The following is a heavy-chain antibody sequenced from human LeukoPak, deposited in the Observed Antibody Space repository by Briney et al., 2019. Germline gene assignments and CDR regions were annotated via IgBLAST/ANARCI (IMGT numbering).Heavy chain of an antibody. J-gene: IGHJ5*02. V-gene: IGHV4-4*07. CDR2: IYTSGST. CDR1: GGSIVSYY. Sequence: SETLSLTCTVSGGSIVSYYWSWIRQPAGKGLEWIGRIYTSGSTNYNPSLKSRVTMSVDTSKNQFSLKLGSETAADTAVYYCVGSGYTSSWDNWFDPWGQGTLVTVSS. D-gene: IGHD6-13*01. CDR3: VGSGYTSSWDNWFDP.